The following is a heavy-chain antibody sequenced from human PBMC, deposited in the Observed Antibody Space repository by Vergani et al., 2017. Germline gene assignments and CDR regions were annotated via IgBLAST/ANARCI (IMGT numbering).Heavy chain of an antibody. D-gene: IGHD6-13*01. CDR1: GFTFSSYE. Sequence: EVQLVESGGGLVQPGGSLRLSCAASGFTFSSYEMNWVRQAPGKGLEWVSYISSSSSTIYYADSVKGRFTISRDNAKNSLYLQMNSLRAEDTAVYYCARDSSSWGYDYWGQGTLVTVSS. J-gene: IGHJ4*02. CDR3: ARDSSSWGYDY. CDR2: ISSSSSTI. V-gene: IGHV3-48*03.